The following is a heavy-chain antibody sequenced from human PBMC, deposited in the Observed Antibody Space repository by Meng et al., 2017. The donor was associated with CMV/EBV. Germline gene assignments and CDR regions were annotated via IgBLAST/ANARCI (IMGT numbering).Heavy chain of an antibody. CDR2: ISYSGST. V-gene: IGHV4-39*01. D-gene: IGHD1-14*01. J-gene: IGHJ5*02. CDR1: GGSINSNNYY. CDR3: ARRSVYGWFDR. Sequence: SETLSLTCTVSGGSINSNNYYWGWIRQPPGKGLEWIGSISYSGSTYYNPSLKSRVTISVDTSKNQSSLKLSSVTAADTAVHFCARRSVYGWFDRWGQGTLVTVSS.